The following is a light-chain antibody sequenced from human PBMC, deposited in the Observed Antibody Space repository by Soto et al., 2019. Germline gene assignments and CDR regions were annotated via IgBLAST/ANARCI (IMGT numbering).Light chain of an antibody. V-gene: IGLV2-14*01. CDR1: SSDVGGYNY. CDR2: DVT. CDR3: SSYTSRSTYV. Sequence: QSVLTQPASVSGSPGQSITISCTGSSSDVGGYNYVSWYQQYPGKAPKLMLYDVTNRPSGVSNRFSGSKSGNTASLTIFGLQPEDEADYYCSSYTSRSTYVFGTGTKVTVL. J-gene: IGLJ1*01.